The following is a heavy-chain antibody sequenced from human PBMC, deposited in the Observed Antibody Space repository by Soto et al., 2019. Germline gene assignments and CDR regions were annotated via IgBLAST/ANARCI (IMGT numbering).Heavy chain of an antibody. D-gene: IGHD3-16*01. CDR3: ARNLAGGGSYFDY. CDR1: GYTFTSYA. Sequence: QVQLVQSGAEVKKPGASVKVSCKASGYTFTSYAMHWVRQAPGQRLEWMGWINAGNGNTKYSQKFQGRVTITRDTSASTAHMELSSLNSEDTAGYYCARNLAGGGSYFDYWGQGTLVTVSS. CDR2: INAGNGNT. V-gene: IGHV1-3*01. J-gene: IGHJ4*02.